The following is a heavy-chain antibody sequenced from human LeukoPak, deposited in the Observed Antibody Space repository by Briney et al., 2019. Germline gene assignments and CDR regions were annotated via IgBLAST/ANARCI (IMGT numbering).Heavy chain of an antibody. CDR1: GFTFSSYA. Sequence: VGSLRLSCTASGFTFSSYAMNWVRQAPGKGLEWVAVISYDGSNKYYADSVEGRFTISRDNSKNTLYLQMNSLRAEDTAVYYCARDKNRGYMVRGVKFHLFDPWGQGTLVTVSS. D-gene: IGHD3-10*01. J-gene: IGHJ5*02. V-gene: IGHV3-30-3*01. CDR3: ARDKNRGYMVRGVKFHLFDP. CDR2: ISYDGSNK.